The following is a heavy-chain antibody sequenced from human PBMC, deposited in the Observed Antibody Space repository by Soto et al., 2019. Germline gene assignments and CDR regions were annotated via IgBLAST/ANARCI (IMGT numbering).Heavy chain of an antibody. CDR3: GSFSRWYYYDSSGYRLTPPYNWFDP. V-gene: IGHV4-59*12. J-gene: IGHJ5*02. D-gene: IGHD3-22*01. Sequence: SETLSLTCTVSGGSISSYYWSWIRQPPGKGLEWIGYIYYSGSTKYNPSLKSRVTISVDTSKNQFSLKLSSVTAADTAVYYCGSFSRWYYYDSSGYRLTPPYNWFDPWGQGTLVTVSS. CDR1: GGSISSYY. CDR2: IYYSGST.